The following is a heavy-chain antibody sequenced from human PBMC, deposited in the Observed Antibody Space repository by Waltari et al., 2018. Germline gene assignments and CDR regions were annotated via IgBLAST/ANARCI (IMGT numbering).Heavy chain of an antibody. CDR3: ARRAAGRWRNWFDP. D-gene: IGHD3-10*01. J-gene: IGHJ5*02. CDR2: RKPNSGKT. Sequence: QVQLVQSGPEVTKPGASVKVSCKASVYPFTRYDINWVRQATGQGLEWMGWRKPNSGKTGYAQKFQGRVTMTRNNSISTAYMELSSLRSEDTAVYYCARRAAGRWRNWFDPWGQGTLVTVSS. CDR1: VYPFTRYD. V-gene: IGHV1-8*01.